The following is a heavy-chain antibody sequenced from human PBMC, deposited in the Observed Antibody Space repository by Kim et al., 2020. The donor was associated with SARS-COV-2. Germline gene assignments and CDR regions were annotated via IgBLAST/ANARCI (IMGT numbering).Heavy chain of an antibody. Sequence: SETLSLTCTVSGGSISSYYWSWIRQPPGKGLEWIGYIYYSGSTNYNPSLKSRVTISVDTSKNQFSLKLSSVTAADTAVYYCSGGPIYYDSSGYKYYYYGMDVWGQGTTVTVSS. CDR3: SGGPIYYDSSGYKYYYYGMDV. CDR1: GGSISSYY. CDR2: IYYSGST. J-gene: IGHJ6*02. V-gene: IGHV4-59*01. D-gene: IGHD3-22*01.